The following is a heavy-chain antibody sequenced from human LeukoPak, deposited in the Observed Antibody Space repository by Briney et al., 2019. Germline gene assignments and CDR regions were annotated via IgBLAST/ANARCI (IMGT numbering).Heavy chain of an antibody. D-gene: IGHD6-13*01. CDR2: INPNRGGS. CDR1: LHTLTRYY. Sequence: ASVNVSHKASLHTLTRYYMHGLRQAPGQGVEWMGWINPNRGGSNYAQKFQGRVTMTSDTSISTAYMELSGLTSDDTALYYCARGGGYSSSWYEAYWGQGTLVTVSS. CDR3: ARGGGYSSSWYEAY. V-gene: IGHV1-2*02. J-gene: IGHJ4*02.